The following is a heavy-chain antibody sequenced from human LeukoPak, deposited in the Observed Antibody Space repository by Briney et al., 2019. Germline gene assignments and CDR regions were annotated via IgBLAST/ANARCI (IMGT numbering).Heavy chain of an antibody. J-gene: IGHJ6*03. V-gene: IGHV4-61*02. CDR1: GGSISSGSYY. CDR3: ARDQSIRWPVIHMDV. CDR2: IYTTGNT. D-gene: IGHD4-23*01. Sequence: PSETLSLTCTVSGGSISSGSYYWGWIRQPAGRGLEWIGRIYTTGNTNYNPSLKSRVTISVDTSKNQFSLKLSSVTAADTAVYYCARDQSIRWPVIHMDVWGKGTTVTVSS.